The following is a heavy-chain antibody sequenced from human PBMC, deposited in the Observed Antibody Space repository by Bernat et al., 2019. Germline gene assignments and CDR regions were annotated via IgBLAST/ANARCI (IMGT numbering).Heavy chain of an antibody. D-gene: IGHD3-16*01. CDR1: GDSISSSGYY. CDR3: ARHASGIDY. Sequence: QLQLQESGPGLVKPSETLSLTCAVSGDSISSSGYYWGWIRQPPGKGLEWIGSVFYSGSTYYNPSLKRRVTISVDTSRKQFSLKLSSVTAADTAVYYCARHASGIDYWGQGILVTVSS. V-gene: IGHV4-39*01. CDR2: VFYSGST. J-gene: IGHJ4*02.